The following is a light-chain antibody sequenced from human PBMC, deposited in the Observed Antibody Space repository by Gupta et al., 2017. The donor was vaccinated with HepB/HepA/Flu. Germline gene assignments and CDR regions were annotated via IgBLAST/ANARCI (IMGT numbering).Light chain of an antibody. J-gene: IGLJ1*01. V-gene: IGLV1-47*02. CDR2: SKN. Sequence: QSVLTQPPSASGTPVQRVTISCSGSSSNIGSNYVYWYQQLPGKDQKLLILSKNQRPYGVPDRCACSNSGTADSPALSGRRYEDEAEDDYSESAASMRGFYVFGTGTKVTVL. CDR1: SSNIGSNY. CDR3: SESAASMRGFYV.